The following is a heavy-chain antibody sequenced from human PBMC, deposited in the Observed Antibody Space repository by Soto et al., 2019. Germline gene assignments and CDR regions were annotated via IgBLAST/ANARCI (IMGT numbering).Heavy chain of an antibody. Sequence: GGSLRLSCAASGFTFSSYAMSCVRRALGKVLEWVSAISWSGGSTYYADSVKGRFTISIDNSKITLYLQMNRLRAEDTAVYYCAKDPIVGATANWFDPWGQGTLVTVS. J-gene: IGHJ5*02. V-gene: IGHV3-23*01. D-gene: IGHD1-26*01. CDR1: GFTFSSYA. CDR3: AKDPIVGATANWFDP. CDR2: ISWSGGST.